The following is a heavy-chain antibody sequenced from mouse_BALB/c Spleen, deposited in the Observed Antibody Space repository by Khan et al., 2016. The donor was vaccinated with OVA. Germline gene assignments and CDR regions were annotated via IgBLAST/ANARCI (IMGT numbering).Heavy chain of an antibody. CDR1: GFSLTSYG. D-gene: IGHD2-10*01. CDR2: IWSDGST. CDR3: DKRPYYHYYVMDY. J-gene: IGHJ4*01. Sequence: QVQLQQSGPGLVAPSQSLSITCTISGFSLTSYGVHWLRQPPGKGLEWLVVIWSDGSTAYNSALKSRLSISKDNSKSQVFLKMNSLQTDDTAMYYGDKRPYYHYYVMDYWGQGTSVTVSS. V-gene: IGHV2-6-1*01.